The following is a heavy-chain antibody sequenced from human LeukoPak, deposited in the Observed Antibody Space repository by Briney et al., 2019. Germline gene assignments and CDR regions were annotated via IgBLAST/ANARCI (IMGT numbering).Heavy chain of an antibody. Sequence: ASVKVSCKASGYTFTSYYIDWVRQAPGQGLDWMGIINPSGGRTTYAQKFQGRVTMTRDTSTSTVYMEMSGLRSEDTAVYYCRREGEYDVRKPGGDYWGQGTLVTVSS. CDR1: GYTFTSYY. CDR3: RREGEYDVRKPGGDY. V-gene: IGHV1-46*01. CDR2: INPSGGRT. J-gene: IGHJ4*02. D-gene: IGHD3-10*01.